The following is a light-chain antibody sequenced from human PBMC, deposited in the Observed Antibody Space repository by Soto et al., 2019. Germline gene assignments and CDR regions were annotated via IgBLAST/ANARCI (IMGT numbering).Light chain of an antibody. CDR2: DVN. CDR1: SSDVGSDYNY. Sequence: QSVLTQPASASGSPGQSIAISCTGTSSDVGSDYNYVSWYQQHPGKAPKLMVYDVNTRPSGVSNRFSGSKSGTTASLTISGLQAEDEADYYCCSYTTSSTYVFGTGTKVTVL. V-gene: IGLV2-14*03. J-gene: IGLJ1*01. CDR3: CSYTTSSTYV.